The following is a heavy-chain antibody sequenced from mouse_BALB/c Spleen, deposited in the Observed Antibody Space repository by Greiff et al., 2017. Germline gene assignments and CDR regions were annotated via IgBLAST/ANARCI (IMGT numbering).Heavy chain of an antibody. J-gene: IGHJ1*01. Sequence: VQLQESGPGLVAPSQSLSITCTVSGFSLTGYGVNWVRQPPGKGLEWLGMILGDGSTDYNSALKSRLSISKDNSKSQVFLKMNSLQTDDTARYYCARDRGITTVVEARYCDVWGAGTTVTVSS. CDR3: ARDRGITTVVEARYCDV. D-gene: IGHD1-1*01. CDR2: ILGDGST. CDR1: GFSLTGYG. V-gene: IGHV2-6-7*01.